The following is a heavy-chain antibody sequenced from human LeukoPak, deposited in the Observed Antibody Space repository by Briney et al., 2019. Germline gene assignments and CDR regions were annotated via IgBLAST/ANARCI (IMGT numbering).Heavy chain of an antibody. CDR1: GGSFSGYY. CDR3: ARGGRGYYYYYMDV. J-gene: IGHJ6*03. CDR2: INHSGST. Sequence: SETLSLTCAVYGGSFSGYYWSWIRQPPGKGLEWIGEINHSGSTNYNPSLKSRVTISADTSKNQFSLKLSSVTAADTAVYYCARGGRGYYYYYMDVWGKGTTVTVSS. V-gene: IGHV4-34*01.